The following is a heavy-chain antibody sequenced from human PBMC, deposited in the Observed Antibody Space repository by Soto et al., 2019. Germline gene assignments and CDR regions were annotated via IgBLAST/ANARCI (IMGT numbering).Heavy chain of an antibody. J-gene: IGHJ2*01. Sequence: QVQLQESGPVLVKPSGTLSLSCAVSGASLTSSHWWRWVRQPPGKGLEWTGEIDHSGSANYNSSLKSPVDIAVDNFMNMFSLNLTSVTDADTAVYYCARDSKDSMDSYRYFYLLGGGTLVTVS. V-gene: IGHV4-4*02. CDR3: ARDSKDSMDSYRYFYL. CDR1: GASLTSSHW. D-gene: IGHD2-15*01. CDR2: IDHSGSA.